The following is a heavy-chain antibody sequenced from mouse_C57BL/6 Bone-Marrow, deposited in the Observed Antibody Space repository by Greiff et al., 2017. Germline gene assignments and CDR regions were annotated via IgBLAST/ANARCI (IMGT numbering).Heavy chain of an antibody. Sequence: EVHLVESGGGLVQPGGSMKLSCVASGFTFSNYWMNWVRQSPEKGLEWVAQIRLKSDNYATHYAESVKGRFTISRDDSKSSVYLQMNNLRAEDTGIYYCTEDYGSSYGFAYWGQGTLVTVSA. J-gene: IGHJ3*01. CDR1: GFTFSNYW. CDR2: IRLKSDNYAT. CDR3: TEDYGSSYGFAY. D-gene: IGHD1-1*01. V-gene: IGHV6-3*01.